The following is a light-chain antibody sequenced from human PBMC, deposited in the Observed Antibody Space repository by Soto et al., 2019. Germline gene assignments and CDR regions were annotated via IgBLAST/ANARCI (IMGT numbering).Light chain of an antibody. CDR1: TGDIGAFNY. Sequence: QSALTQPPSASGSPGQSVTISCTGTTGDIGAFNYVSWYQQRPGKAPKLLIYGNSNRPSGVPDRFSGSKSGTSASLAITGLQAEDEADYYCQSYDSSLSGSVFGGGTKVTVL. V-gene: IGLV2-8*01. J-gene: IGLJ2*01. CDR3: QSYDSSLSGSV. CDR2: GNS.